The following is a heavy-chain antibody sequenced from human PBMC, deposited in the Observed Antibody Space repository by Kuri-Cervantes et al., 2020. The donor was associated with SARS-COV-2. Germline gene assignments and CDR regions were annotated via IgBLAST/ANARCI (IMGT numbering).Heavy chain of an antibody. J-gene: IGHJ6*02. CDR3: ARGHIGVVPSPILGLGPHYYYYHMDI. CDR1: GFTFSSYS. V-gene: IGHV4-34*01. CDR2: IKHSGGT. D-gene: IGHD2-2*01. Sequence: ESLKISCAASGFTFSSYSINWVRQAPGKGLEWIGEIKHSGGTKYNPSLKGRVSRSVDASKNQISLKLTSVTAADAAVYYCARGHIGVVPSPILGLGPHYYYYHMDIWGQGTTVTVSS.